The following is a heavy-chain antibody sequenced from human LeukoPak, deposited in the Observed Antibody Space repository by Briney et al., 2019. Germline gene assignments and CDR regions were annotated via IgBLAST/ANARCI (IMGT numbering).Heavy chain of an antibody. D-gene: IGHD2-2*01. V-gene: IGHV3-23*01. CDR1: GITLSSYA. Sequence: PGGSLRLSCTASGITLSSYAMGWVRQAPGKGLEWVSGISGSGGSTYYADSVKGRFTISRDNSKNTLYLQMNSLRAEDTAVYYCAKRAFCRSTGCYGFDYWGQGTLVTVSS. CDR3: AKRAFCRSTGCYGFDY. CDR2: ISGSGGST. J-gene: IGHJ4*02.